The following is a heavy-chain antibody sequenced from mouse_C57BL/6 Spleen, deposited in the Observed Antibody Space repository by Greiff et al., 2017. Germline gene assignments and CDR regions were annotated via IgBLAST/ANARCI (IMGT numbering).Heavy chain of an antibody. D-gene: IGHD2-1*01. CDR1: GYTFTNYW. J-gene: IGHJ2*01. CDR2: IYPGGGYT. Sequence: QVHVKQSGAELVRPGTSVKMSCKASGYTFTNYWIGWAKQRPGHGLEWIGDIYPGGGYTNYNEKFKGKATLTADKSSSTAYMQFSSLTSEDSAIYYCARGADGNYGYFDYWGQGTTLTVSS. CDR3: ARGADGNYGYFDY. V-gene: IGHV1-63*01.